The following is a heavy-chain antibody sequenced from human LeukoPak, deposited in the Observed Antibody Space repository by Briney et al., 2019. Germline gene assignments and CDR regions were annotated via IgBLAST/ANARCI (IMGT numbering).Heavy chain of an antibody. D-gene: IGHD2-2*01. CDR3: ARGPGALDY. J-gene: IGHJ4*02. V-gene: IGHV3-30*03. Sequence: ETSLRLSCVASGFTFSTYGMHWVRQAPGKGLEGVALISHDGTNKNHADSVKGRFTISRDNSNNTLYLQMSSLRPDDTAVYYCARGPGALDYWGQGTLVTVSS. CDR1: GFTFSTYG. CDR2: ISHDGTNK.